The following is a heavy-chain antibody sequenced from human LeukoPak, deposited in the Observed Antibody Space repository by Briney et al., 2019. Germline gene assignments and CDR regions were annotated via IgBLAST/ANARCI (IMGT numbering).Heavy chain of an antibody. CDR3: ASGPFGESPLGY. CDR1: GYTFTSYG. J-gene: IGHJ4*02. V-gene: IGHV1-18*01. Sequence: ASVKVSCKASGYTFTSYGISWVRQAPGQGLEWMGWISAYNGNTNYALKLQGRVTMTTDTSTSTAYMELRSLRSDDTAVYYCASGPFGESPLGYWGQGTLVTVSS. CDR2: ISAYNGNT. D-gene: IGHD3-10*01.